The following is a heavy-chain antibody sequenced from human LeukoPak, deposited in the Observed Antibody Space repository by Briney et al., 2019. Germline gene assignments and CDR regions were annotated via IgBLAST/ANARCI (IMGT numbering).Heavy chain of an antibody. CDR3: ARVPNYMDV. Sequence: SETLSLTCAVYGGSFSGYYWSWIRQPPGKGLEWIGETNHSGSTNYNPSLKSRVTISVDTSKNQFSLKLSSVTAADTAVYYCARVPNYMDVWGKGTTVTVSS. CDR1: GGSFSGYY. CDR2: TNHSGST. V-gene: IGHV4-34*01. J-gene: IGHJ6*03.